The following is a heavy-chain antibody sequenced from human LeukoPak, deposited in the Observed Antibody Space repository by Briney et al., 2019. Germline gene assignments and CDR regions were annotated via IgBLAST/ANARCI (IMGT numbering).Heavy chain of an antibody. CDR2: ISLSSTTI. J-gene: IGHJ4*02. CDR3: ARDSDSNFDY. D-gene: IGHD5-18*01. V-gene: IGHV3-48*01. CDR1: GFTFSIYN. Sequence: GGSLRLSCVASGFTFSIYNMNWVRQAPGKGLEWVSYISLSSTTIYYADSVKGRFTISRDNAKNSLYLQMNSLRAEDTAVYYCARDSDSNFDYWGQATLVTVSS.